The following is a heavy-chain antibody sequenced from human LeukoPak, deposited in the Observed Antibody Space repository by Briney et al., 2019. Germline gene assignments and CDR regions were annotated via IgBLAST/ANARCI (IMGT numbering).Heavy chain of an antibody. CDR3: AKDQKHSSSALFVLEY. J-gene: IGHJ4*02. D-gene: IGHD3-3*01. Sequence: GGSLRLSCTASGFTFRVYAMVWVRQAPGKGLEWVSAISGSGGITHYADTVKGRFTISRDNSKNTVYLQMNSLRAEDTALYYCAKDQKHSSSALFVLEYWGQGSLVTVSA. V-gene: IGHV3-23*01. CDR1: GFTFRVYA. CDR2: ISGSGGIT.